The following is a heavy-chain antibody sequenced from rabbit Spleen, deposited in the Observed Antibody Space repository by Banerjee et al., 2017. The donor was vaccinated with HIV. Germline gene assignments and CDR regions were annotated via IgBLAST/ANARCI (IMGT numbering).Heavy chain of an antibody. J-gene: IGHJ4*01. V-gene: IGHV1S45*01. Sequence: QEPLKESGGGLVQPGGSLTLSCKASGFSLSSYWMSWVRQAPGKGLEWIACIYTGSSGITYYANWVISRFTITSNTNQNTVDLQMTSLTAADTATYFCARDLASVVGWNFNLWGQGTLVTVS. CDR1: GFSLSSYW. D-gene: IGHD3-1*01. CDR3: ARDLASVVGWNFNL. CDR2: IYTGSSGIT.